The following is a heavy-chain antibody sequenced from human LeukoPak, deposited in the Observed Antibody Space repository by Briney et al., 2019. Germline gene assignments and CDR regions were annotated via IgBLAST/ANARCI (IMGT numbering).Heavy chain of an antibody. D-gene: IGHD1-14*01. CDR2: INHSGST. J-gene: IGHJ6*03. Sequence: SETLSLTCAVYGGSFSGYYWSWIRQPPGKGLEWIGEINHSGSTNYNPSLKSRVTISVDTSKNQFSLKLSSVTAADTAVYYCASGRRAYYYYYMDVWGKGTTVTVSS. V-gene: IGHV4-34*01. CDR1: GGSFSGYY. CDR3: ASGRRAYYYYYMDV.